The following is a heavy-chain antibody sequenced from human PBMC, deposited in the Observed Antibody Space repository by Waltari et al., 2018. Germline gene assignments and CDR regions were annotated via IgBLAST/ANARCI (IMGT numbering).Heavy chain of an antibody. CDR3: ATDLNGAAH. V-gene: IGHV3-7*01. Sequence: EVRLVESGGDLVKPGGSLRLSCAASGFTFSNSWMTWVRQAPGKGLECLANIKTDGGETYYVDSVKGRFSISRDNTKNSLYLQMNSLRADDTAVYYCATDLNGAAHWGQGTLVTVSS. D-gene: IGHD3-10*01. CDR2: IKTDGGET. CDR1: GFTFSNSW. J-gene: IGHJ4*02.